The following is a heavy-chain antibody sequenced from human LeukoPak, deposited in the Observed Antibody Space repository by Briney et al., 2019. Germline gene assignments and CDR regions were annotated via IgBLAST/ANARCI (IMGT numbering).Heavy chain of an antibody. Sequence: SQTLSLTCAISGDSVSSNSAAWTWIRQSPSRGPEWLGRTYYRSKWYNEYAESLKSRITINPDTSKNQFSLQLNSVTPEDTAVYYCAREEGSVNDCWGQGTLVTVSS. J-gene: IGHJ4*02. CDR3: AREEGSVNDC. CDR1: GDSVSSNSAA. D-gene: IGHD1-26*01. V-gene: IGHV6-1*01. CDR2: TYYRSKWYN.